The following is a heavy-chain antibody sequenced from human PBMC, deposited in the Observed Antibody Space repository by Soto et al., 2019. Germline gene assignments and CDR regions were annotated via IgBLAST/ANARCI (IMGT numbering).Heavy chain of an antibody. CDR2: IIPILGIA. CDR3: ARSVVRGGDYYSRDV. V-gene: IGHV1-69*02. J-gene: IGHJ6*03. Sequence: QVQLVQSGAEVKKPGSSVKVSCKASGGTFSSYTIRWVRQAPGQGLEWMGRIIPILGIANYAQKFQGRVTITADKSTSTAYMELSSLRSEDTAVYYCARSVVRGGDYYSRDVWGKGTTVTVSS. D-gene: IGHD3-10*01. CDR1: GGTFSSYT.